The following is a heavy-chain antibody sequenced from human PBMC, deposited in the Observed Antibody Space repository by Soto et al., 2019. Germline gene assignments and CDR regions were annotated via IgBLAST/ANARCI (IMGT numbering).Heavy chain of an antibody. Sequence: SETLSLTCTVSGGSISSYYWSWIRQPPGKGLEWIGYIYYSGSTNYNPSLKSRVTISVDTSKNQFSLKLSSVTAADTAVYYCARARYCGGDCYSWGIPYAFDIWGQGTMVTVSS. D-gene: IGHD2-21*02. CDR3: ARARYCGGDCYSWGIPYAFDI. V-gene: IGHV4-59*01. CDR2: IYYSGST. CDR1: GGSISSYY. J-gene: IGHJ3*02.